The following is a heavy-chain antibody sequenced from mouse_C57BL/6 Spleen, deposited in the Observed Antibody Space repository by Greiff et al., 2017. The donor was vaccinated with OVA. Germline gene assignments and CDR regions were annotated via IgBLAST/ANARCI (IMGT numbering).Heavy chain of an antibody. Sequence: QVQLKQPGAELVRPGSSVKLSCKASGYTFTSYWMHWVKQRPIQGLEWIGNIDPSDSETHYNQKFKDKATLTVDKSSSTAYMQLSSLTSEDSAVYYCASAPYYGSSWGYFDVWGTGTTVTVSS. V-gene: IGHV1-52*01. CDR2: IDPSDSET. CDR1: GYTFTSYW. CDR3: ASAPYYGSSWGYFDV. J-gene: IGHJ1*03. D-gene: IGHD1-1*01.